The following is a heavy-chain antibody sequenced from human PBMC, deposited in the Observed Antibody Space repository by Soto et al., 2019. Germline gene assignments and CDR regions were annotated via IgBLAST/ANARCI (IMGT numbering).Heavy chain of an antibody. CDR2: ISYDGSNK. CDR1: GFTFSTYA. J-gene: IGHJ6*02. D-gene: IGHD5-12*01. Sequence: QVQLVESGGGVVQPGRSLRLSCAASGFTFSTYAMHWLCQARGKGLEWVAVISYDGSNKYYADSVKGRFTISRDNSKNTLYLQMNSLRAEDTAVYYCAREVDSGYDPKTYFYYGMDVWGQGTTVTVSS. V-gene: IGHV3-30-3*01. CDR3: AREVDSGYDPKTYFYYGMDV.